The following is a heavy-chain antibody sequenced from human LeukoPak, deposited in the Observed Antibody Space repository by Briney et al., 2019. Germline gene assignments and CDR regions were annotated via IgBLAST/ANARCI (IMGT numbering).Heavy chain of an antibody. D-gene: IGHD6-19*01. V-gene: IGHV3-30*02. J-gene: IGHJ3*02. CDR1: GFIFSKYD. CDR3: AKGTQWLVPDASDI. CDR2: IRSDGSNR. Sequence: SGGSLRLSCAASGFIFSKYDMHWARQAPGKGLEWVLFIRSDGSNRYYADSVKGRFTISRDNSKNTLYLQMNSLRAEDTAVYYCAKGTQWLVPDASDIWGQGTMVTVSS.